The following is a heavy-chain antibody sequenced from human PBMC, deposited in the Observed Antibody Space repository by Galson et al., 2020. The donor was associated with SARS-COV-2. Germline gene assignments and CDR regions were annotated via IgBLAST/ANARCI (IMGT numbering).Heavy chain of an antibody. D-gene: IGHD1-26*01. Sequence: GGSLRLSCEVSGFTFSSSSMNWVRQAPGKGLEWVSSISSSSDYIYYADSLKGRFTISRDNGKNSLSLQMNSLRAEDTAVYYCTRDASWAMFGMDGWGQGTTVTVSS. CDR2: ISSSSDYI. J-gene: IGHJ6*02. CDR1: GFTFSSSS. V-gene: IGHV3-21*01. CDR3: TRDASWAMFGMDG.